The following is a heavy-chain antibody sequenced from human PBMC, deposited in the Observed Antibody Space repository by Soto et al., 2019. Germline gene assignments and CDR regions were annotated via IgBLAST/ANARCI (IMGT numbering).Heavy chain of an antibody. J-gene: IGHJ4*02. D-gene: IGHD3-3*01. Sequence: QITLNESGPTVVKPTETLTLTCTFTGFSLTTSGVGVGWVRQSPGKAPERLAFIYWDDDKRYSTSLKSRLTINKASSKTLVVLTMANVDPVDTATYSCAHRVLRAAFVLVTTTAIYFDFWGQGTPVVVSS. CDR2: IYWDDDK. CDR3: AHRVLRAAFVLVTTTAIYFDF. CDR1: GFSLTTSGVG. V-gene: IGHV2-5*02.